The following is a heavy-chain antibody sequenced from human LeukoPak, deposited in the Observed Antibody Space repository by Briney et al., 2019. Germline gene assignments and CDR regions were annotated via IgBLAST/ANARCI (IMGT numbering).Heavy chain of an antibody. CDR2: ISYDGSNK. Sequence: GGSLRLSCAASKFTFSSFAIHWVRQAPGKGLEWVAVISYDGSNKYYADSVKGRFTISRDNSKNTLYLQMNSLRAEDTAVYYCAREDYYYYGMDVWGQGTTVTVSS. V-gene: IGHV3-30*04. CDR3: AREDYYYYGMDV. CDR1: KFTFSSFA. J-gene: IGHJ6*02.